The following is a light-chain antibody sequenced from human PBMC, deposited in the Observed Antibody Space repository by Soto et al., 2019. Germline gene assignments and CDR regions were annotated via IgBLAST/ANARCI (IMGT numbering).Light chain of an antibody. Sequence: EIVLTQSPGSLSLSPGERATLSCRASQSVDSSFFAWYQKKPGQAPRLLIDGASERATRIPDRFSGSGSGTDFTLTISGLEPEAVAVYYCQQYVSSVTFGQGTKVEIK. V-gene: IGKV3-20*01. CDR3: QQYVSSVT. J-gene: IGKJ1*01. CDR2: GAS. CDR1: QSVDSSF.